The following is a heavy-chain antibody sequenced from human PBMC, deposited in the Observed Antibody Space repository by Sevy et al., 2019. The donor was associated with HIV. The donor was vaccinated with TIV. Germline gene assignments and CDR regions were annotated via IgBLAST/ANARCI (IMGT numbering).Heavy chain of an antibody. Sequence: SETLSLTCAVYGGSFSGYYWSWIRQPPGKGLEWIGEINHSGSTNYNPSLKSRVTISVDTSKNQFSLKLSSVTAADTAVYYCARTDSGWYVSYNFYYMDVWGKGTSVTVSS. CDR2: INHSGST. CDR1: GGSFSGYY. J-gene: IGHJ6*03. V-gene: IGHV4-34*01. D-gene: IGHD6-19*01. CDR3: ARTDSGWYVSYNFYYMDV.